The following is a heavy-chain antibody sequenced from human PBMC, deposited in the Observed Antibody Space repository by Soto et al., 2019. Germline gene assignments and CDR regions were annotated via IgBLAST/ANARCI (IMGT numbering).Heavy chain of an antibody. Sequence: ASVNVSGKSSGYTFTGYYMHWVRQAPGQGLEWMGWINPNGGGTNYAQKFQGWVTMTRDTSISTAYMELSRLRSDDTAVYYCARDRWAYDSSGNYYYGMDVWGQGTTVTVSS. J-gene: IGHJ6*02. CDR1: GYTFTGYY. CDR2: INPNGGGT. D-gene: IGHD3-22*01. V-gene: IGHV1-2*04. CDR3: ARDRWAYDSSGNYYYGMDV.